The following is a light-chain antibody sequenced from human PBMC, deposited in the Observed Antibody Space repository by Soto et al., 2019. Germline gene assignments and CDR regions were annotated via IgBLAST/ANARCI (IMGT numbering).Light chain of an antibody. V-gene: IGLV2-11*01. CDR2: VVT. CDR1: SIDVGDSDF. J-gene: IGLJ1*01. CDR3: NSYVAGSNV. Sequence: SALTQPRSVSGSPGQSVTISCTGTSIDVGDSDFVSWYQQHPGKAPKLMIYVVTKRPSGVPDRFSGSKSGNTASLTISGLQDEDEADYYCNSYVAGSNVFGTGTKVTVL.